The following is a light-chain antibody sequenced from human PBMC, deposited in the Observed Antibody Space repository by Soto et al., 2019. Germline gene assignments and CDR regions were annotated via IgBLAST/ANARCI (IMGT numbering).Light chain of an antibody. Sequence: IQMTQSPSTLSASVGDRVTITCRASQSINIWLAWYQQKPGRAPKLLIYQASTLQNGVPSRFSGSGSGTEFTLTISSLQPDDFATYYCQQYNVYWTFGQGTKVDIK. CDR1: QSINIW. V-gene: IGKV1-5*03. CDR3: QQYNVYWT. J-gene: IGKJ1*01. CDR2: QAS.